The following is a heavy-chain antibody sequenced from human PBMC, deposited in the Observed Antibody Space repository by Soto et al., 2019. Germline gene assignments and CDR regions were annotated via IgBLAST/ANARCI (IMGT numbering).Heavy chain of an antibody. D-gene: IGHD2-2*01. CDR2: IYYSGST. V-gene: IGHV4-59*08. Sequence: GLEWIGYIYYSGSTNYNPSLKSRVTISVDTSKNQFSLKLSSVTAADTAVYYCARLGYCSSTSCSSYYYYYMDVWGKGTTVTVSS. J-gene: IGHJ6*03. CDR3: ARLGYCSSTSCSSYYYYYMDV.